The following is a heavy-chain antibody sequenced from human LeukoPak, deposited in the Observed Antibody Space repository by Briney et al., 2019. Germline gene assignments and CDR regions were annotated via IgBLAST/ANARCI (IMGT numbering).Heavy chain of an antibody. V-gene: IGHV3-7*01. CDR1: GFTFSSYW. CDR3: ASQNRSYYDFWSGHVYYFDY. CDR2: IKQDGSEK. Sequence: GGSLRLSCAASGFTFSSYWMSWVRQAPGKGLEWVANIKQDGSEKYYVDSVKGRFTISRDNAKNSLYLQMNSLRAEDTAVHYCASQNRSYYDFWSGHVYYFDYWGQGTLVTVSS. J-gene: IGHJ4*02. D-gene: IGHD3-3*01.